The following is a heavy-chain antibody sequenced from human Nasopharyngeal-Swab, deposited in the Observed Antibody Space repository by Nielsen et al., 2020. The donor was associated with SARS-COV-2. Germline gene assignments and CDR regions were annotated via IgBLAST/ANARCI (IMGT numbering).Heavy chain of an antibody. V-gene: IGHV4-61*01. Sequence: SEPLSPTCTLPGGSVSSGSYYWTWIRQPPGKGLEWIGYTYYSGSTNYNPSLKSRVTISVDTSKNQFSLKLSSVTAADTAVYYCARVSVGAKFPYFDYWGQGTLVTVSS. J-gene: IGHJ4*02. D-gene: IGHD1-26*01. CDR3: ARVSVGAKFPYFDY. CDR1: GGSVSSGSYY. CDR2: TYYSGST.